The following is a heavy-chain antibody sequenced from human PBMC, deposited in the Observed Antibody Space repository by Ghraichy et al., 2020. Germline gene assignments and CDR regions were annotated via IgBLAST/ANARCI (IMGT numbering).Heavy chain of an antibody. D-gene: IGHD6-6*01. Sequence: GESLNISCAASGFTVSSNYMSWVRQAPGKGLEWVSVIYSGGSTYYADSVKGRFTISRDNSKNTLYLQMNSLRAEDTAVYYCARALDFSSSTHFDYWGQGTLVTVSS. CDR3: ARALDFSSSTHFDY. CDR2: IYSGGST. CDR1: GFTVSSNY. J-gene: IGHJ4*02. V-gene: IGHV3-53*01.